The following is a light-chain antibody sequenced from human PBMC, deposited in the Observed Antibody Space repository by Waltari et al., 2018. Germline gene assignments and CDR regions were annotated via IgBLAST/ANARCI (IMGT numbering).Light chain of an antibody. Sequence: DIVMTQSPDSLAVSLGERATINCKSSQSVLYSSKNKNYLAWYQQKPGQPPKLLIYWASTRESGVPDRFSGSGSGTDFTLTISSLQAEDVAVYYCQQYYSSPNTFGQGTKVEIK. CDR3: QQYYSSPNT. V-gene: IGKV4-1*01. J-gene: IGKJ2*01. CDR1: QSVLYSSKNKNY. CDR2: WAS.